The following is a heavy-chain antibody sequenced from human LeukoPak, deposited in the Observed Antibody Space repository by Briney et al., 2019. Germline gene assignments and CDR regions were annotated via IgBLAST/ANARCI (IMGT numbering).Heavy chain of an antibody. Sequence: PGRSLRLSCAASGFTIDDYAMHWVRQAPGKGLEWVSGISWNSGSIGYADSVKGRFTISRDNAKNSLYLQMNSLRAEDMALYYCAKDRGRAARPSFFDYWGQGTLVTVSS. D-gene: IGHD6-6*01. J-gene: IGHJ4*02. CDR3: AKDRGRAARPSFFDY. CDR1: GFTIDDYA. CDR2: ISWNSGSI. V-gene: IGHV3-9*03.